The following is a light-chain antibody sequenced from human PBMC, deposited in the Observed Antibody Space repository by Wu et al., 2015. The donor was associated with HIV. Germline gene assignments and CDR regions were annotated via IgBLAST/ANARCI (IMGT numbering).Light chain of an antibody. CDR2: DAS. V-gene: IGKV3-11*01. CDR3: QQRSDWPST. Sequence: EIVLTQSPATLSLSPGESATLSCRASQSVTTYLAWYQQKPRQAPRLLIYDASNRATGIPTRFSGSGSGTDFNLTISFLEPEDFAVYFCQQRSDWPSTFGQGTRLDVK. J-gene: IGKJ5*01. CDR1: QSVTTY.